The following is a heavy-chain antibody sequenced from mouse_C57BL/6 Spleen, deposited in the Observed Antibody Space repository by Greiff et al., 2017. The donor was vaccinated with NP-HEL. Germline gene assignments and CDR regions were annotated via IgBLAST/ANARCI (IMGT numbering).Heavy chain of an antibody. V-gene: IGHV5-4*03. D-gene: IGHD1-1*01. CDR1: GFTFSSYA. CDR3: ARLLLQRGYFDV. Sequence: DVMLVESGGGLVKPGGSLKLSCAASGFTFSSYAMSWVRQTPEKRLEWVATISDGGSYTYYPDNVKGRFTISRDNAKNNLYLQMSHLKSEDTAMYYCARLLLQRGYFDVWGTGTTVTVSS. J-gene: IGHJ1*03. CDR2: ISDGGSYT.